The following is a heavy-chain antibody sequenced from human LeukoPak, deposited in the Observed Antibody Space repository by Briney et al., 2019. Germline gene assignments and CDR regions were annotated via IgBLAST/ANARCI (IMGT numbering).Heavy chain of an antibody. CDR3: TRAGQWTYGFQDY. D-gene: IGHD3-10*01. CDR2: IYSGGST. V-gene: IGHV3-66*01. Sequence: GGSLRLSCAASGFTVSTYYMSWVRQAPGKGLEWVSIIYSGGSTYYADSVKGRFTISKDNSKSTLYLQMKSLRAEDTAVYYCTRAGQWTYGFQDYWGQGTLVTVSS. J-gene: IGHJ4*02. CDR1: GFTVSTYY.